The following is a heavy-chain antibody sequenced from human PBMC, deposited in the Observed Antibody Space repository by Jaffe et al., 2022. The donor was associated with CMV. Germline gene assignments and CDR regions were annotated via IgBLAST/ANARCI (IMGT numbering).Heavy chain of an antibody. CDR2: IKQDGSEK. Sequence: EVQLVESGGGLVQPGGSLRLSCAASGFTFSSYWMSWVRQAPGKGLEWVANIKQDGSEKYYVDSVKGRFTISRDNAKNSLYLQMNSLRAEDTAVYYCARVNSPPPYYYYGMDVWGQGTTVTVSS. J-gene: IGHJ6*02. CDR3: ARVNSPPPYYYYGMDV. D-gene: IGHD5-18*01. CDR1: GFTFSSYW. V-gene: IGHV3-7*01.